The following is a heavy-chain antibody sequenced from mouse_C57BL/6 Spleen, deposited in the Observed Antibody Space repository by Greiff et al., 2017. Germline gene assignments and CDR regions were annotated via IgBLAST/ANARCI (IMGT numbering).Heavy chain of an antibody. CDR3: ARQTGYYAMDY. J-gene: IGHJ4*01. CDR1: GFTFSDYG. CDR2: LSNLAYSI. Sequence: EVQLVESGGGLVQPGGSLKLSCAASGFTFSDYGMAWVRQAPRKGPAWVAFLSNLAYSIYSADTVTGRFTISRENAKNTLYLEMSSLRSEDTAMYYCARQTGYYAMDYWGQGTSVTVSS. D-gene: IGHD4-1*01. V-gene: IGHV5-15*01.